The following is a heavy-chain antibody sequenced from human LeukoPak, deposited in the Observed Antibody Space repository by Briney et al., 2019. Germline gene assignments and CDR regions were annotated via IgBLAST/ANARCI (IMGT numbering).Heavy chain of an antibody. CDR2: ISWDGGST. CDR1: GFTFDDYT. CDR3: GKDSGVNFSGSYLDY. Sequence: PGGSLRLSCAASGFTFDDYTMHWVRQTPGKGLEWVSLISWDGGSTYYADSVKGRFTISRDNSKHSMYLQMNSLRTEDTALYYCGKDSGVNFSGSYLDYWGQGTLVTVSS. V-gene: IGHV3-43*01. J-gene: IGHJ4*02. D-gene: IGHD1-26*01.